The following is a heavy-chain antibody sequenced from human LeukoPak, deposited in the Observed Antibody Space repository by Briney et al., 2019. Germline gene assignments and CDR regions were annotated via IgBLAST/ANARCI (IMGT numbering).Heavy chain of an antibody. CDR3: AKLSTGLFGY. CDR1: GFTFSSYA. CDR2: ISYVGSNK. J-gene: IGHJ4*02. Sequence: GGSLRLSCAASGFTFSSYAMHWVRQAPGKGLEWVAVISYVGSNKYYADSVKGRFTISRDNSKNTLYLQMNSLRAEDTAVYYCAKLSTGLFGYWGQGTLVTVSS. D-gene: IGHD5/OR15-5a*01. V-gene: IGHV3-30-3*02.